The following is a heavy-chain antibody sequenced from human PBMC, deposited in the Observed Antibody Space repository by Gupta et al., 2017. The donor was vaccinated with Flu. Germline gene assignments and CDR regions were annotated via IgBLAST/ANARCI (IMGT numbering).Heavy chain of an antibody. D-gene: IGHD7-27*01. CDR3: ARTGRGMDV. J-gene: IGHJ6*02. Sequence: AFSWVRQAPGQGLEWMGRIIPIFGTVNYAQRFQGRVMITADESTSTAYMDLSSLRSEDTAVYFCARTGRGMDVWGQGTTVTVSS. CDR1: A. CDR2: IIPIFGTV. V-gene: IGHV1-69*01.